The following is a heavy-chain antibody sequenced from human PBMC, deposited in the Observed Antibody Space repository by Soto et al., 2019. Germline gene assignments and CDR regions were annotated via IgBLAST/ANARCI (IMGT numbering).Heavy chain of an antibody. Sequence: QVQLVQSGAEEKKPGASVKVSCKASGYTFTSYAMHWVRQAPGQRLEWMGWINAGNGNTKYSQKFQGRVTITRDTSASTAYMALSSLRPEDTAVYYCARSIVVVTALDYWGQGTLVTVSS. CDR3: ARSIVVVTALDY. J-gene: IGHJ4*02. D-gene: IGHD2-21*02. V-gene: IGHV1-3*05. CDR1: GYTFTSYA. CDR2: INAGNGNT.